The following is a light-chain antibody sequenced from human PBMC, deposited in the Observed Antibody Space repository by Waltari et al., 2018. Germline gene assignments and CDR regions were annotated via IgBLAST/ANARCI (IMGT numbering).Light chain of an antibody. V-gene: IGLV3-21*04. CDR2: YDS. J-gene: IGLJ3*02. CDR1: NIETKS. CDR3: QLWDDTNNSGV. Sequence: YVVTQPPSVSVAPGKTARLTCEGENIETKSVNWYQQKAGQAPVLVMFYDSDRPSGIPERVAGFNSGNTATLTINWVEPGDEADYHCQLWDDTNNSGVFGGGTKLTVL.